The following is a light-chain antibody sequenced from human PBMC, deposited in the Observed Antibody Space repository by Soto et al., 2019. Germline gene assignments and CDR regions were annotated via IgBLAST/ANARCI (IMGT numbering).Light chain of an antibody. V-gene: IGLV2-14*01. CDR3: SSYTSSSFWV. Sequence: QSVLTQPASVSGSTGQSITISCTGTSSDVGGYNYVSWYQQHPGKAPKLMIYEVSNRPSGISNRFSGSKSGNTASLTISGLQAEDEADYYCSSYTSSSFWVFGGGTKLTVL. J-gene: IGLJ3*02. CDR1: SSDVGGYNY. CDR2: EVS.